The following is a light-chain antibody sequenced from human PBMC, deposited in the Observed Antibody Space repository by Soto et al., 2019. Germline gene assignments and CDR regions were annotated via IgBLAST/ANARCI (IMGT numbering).Light chain of an antibody. V-gene: IGKV1-9*01. CDR2: AAS. Sequence: DIQLTQSPSFLSASVGDRVTITCRASQGISSYLAWYQQKPGKAPKLLIYAASTLQSGVPSRFSGGGSGTEFTLTISSLQPEDFATYYCQQLNSYLFTFGPGTKGDIK. CDR3: QQLNSYLFT. J-gene: IGKJ3*01. CDR1: QGISSY.